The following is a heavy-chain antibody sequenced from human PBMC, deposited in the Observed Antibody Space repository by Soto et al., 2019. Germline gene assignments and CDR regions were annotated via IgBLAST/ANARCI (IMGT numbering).Heavy chain of an antibody. V-gene: IGHV1-69*05. CDR1: GGTFSNSA. CDR2: ILPIFGTP. Sequence: ASVKVSCKASGGTFSNSAIIWVRQAPGQGLEWMGGILPIFGTPNYAQKFQGRVTMTRDTSTSTVYMELSSLRSEDTAVYYCARGDSGYSYGLNWFDPWGQGTLVT. CDR3: ARGDSGYSYGLNWFDP. J-gene: IGHJ5*02. D-gene: IGHD5-18*01.